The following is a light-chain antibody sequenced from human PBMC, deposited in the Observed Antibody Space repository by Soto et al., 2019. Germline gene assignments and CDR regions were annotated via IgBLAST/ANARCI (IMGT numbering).Light chain of an antibody. CDR3: QQYYSIPLT. Sequence: ENVLTQSPGTLSLSPGERATVSCRASQSITGSYLAWYQQTPGQAHRLPIYGAYSRATGVQDRFSGSGSGTDFTLTIRRLEPEDFAVYYCQQYYSIPLTFGGGTKVDI. CDR2: GAY. CDR1: QSITGSY. J-gene: IGKJ4*01. V-gene: IGKV3-20*01.